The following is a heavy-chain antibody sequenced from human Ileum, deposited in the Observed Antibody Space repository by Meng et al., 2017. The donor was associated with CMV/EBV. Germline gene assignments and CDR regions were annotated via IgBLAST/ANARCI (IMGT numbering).Heavy chain of an antibody. D-gene: IGHD2-2*02. CDR2: VHYTGKT. CDR3: ARGGLDCSSTSCYNTNPNYYGMDV. J-gene: IGHJ6*02. V-gene: IGHV4-39*07. Sequence: SETLSLTCSVSGDSIHNSRSYWAWIRQSPGKGLEWVGSVHYTGKTYYNPSLKSRVTISVDVSKSQFSLSLSSVTAADTAVYFCARGGLDCSSTSCYNTNPNYYGMDVWGQGTMVTVSS. CDR1: GDSIHNSRSY.